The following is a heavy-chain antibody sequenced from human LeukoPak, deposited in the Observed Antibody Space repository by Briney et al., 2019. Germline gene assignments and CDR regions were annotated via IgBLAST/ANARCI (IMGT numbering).Heavy chain of an antibody. V-gene: IGHV3-49*04. J-gene: IGHJ4*02. CDR1: GFTFNNYA. CDR2: IRSEAYGGTT. D-gene: IGHD1-26*01. CDR3: TRGAYSGSY. Sequence: GGSLRLSCAASGFTFNNYAMSWVRQAPGKGLEWVGFIRSEAYGGTTEYAASVKGRFTISRDDSKSIVYLEMNTLKTEDTAVYYCTRGAYSGSYWGQGTLVTVSS.